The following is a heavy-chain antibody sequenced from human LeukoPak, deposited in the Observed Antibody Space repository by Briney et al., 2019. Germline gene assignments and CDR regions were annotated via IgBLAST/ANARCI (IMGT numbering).Heavy chain of an antibody. CDR3: ASRYHGSSCNHPFDF. J-gene: IGHJ4*02. V-gene: IGHV4-39*01. CDR1: GDSIRSSRYY. D-gene: IGHD2-2*01. CDR2: FYYSGST. Sequence: SETLSLTCTVSGDSIRSSRYYWAWIRQPPGKGLEWIGSFYYSGSTYYNPSLKSRLTVSVDTSKNQFSLKLRSVTAPDTAVYYCASRYHGSSCNHPFDFWGQGTLVTVSS.